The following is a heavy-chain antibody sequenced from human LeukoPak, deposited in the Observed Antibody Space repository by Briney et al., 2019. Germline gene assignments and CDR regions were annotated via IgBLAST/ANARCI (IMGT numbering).Heavy chain of an antibody. J-gene: IGHJ4*02. CDR1: GFTFSSYG. CDR3: AKSLGLPSGTNHSGDY. CDR2: ISYDGSNQ. D-gene: IGHD3-10*01. V-gene: IGHV3-30*18. Sequence: PGGSLRLSCAASGFTFSSYGMHWGRQAPGKGLEWVAVISYDGSNQYYADSVKGRFTISRDNSKNTLYLQMNSLRAEDTAVYYCAKSLGLPSGTNHSGDYWGQGTLVTVSS.